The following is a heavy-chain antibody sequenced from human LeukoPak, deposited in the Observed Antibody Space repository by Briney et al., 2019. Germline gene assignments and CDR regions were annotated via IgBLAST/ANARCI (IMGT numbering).Heavy chain of an antibody. CDR2: IWYDGSNE. Sequence: PGRSLRLSCAASGFTFSNYGMHWARQAPGKGLEWVAVIWYDGSNEDYADSVKGRFTISRDNSKNTLYLQMNSLRAEDTAVYYCARDRVRAVAGSGGRYYYYGMDVWGQGTTVTVSS. J-gene: IGHJ6*02. V-gene: IGHV3-33*01. D-gene: IGHD6-19*01. CDR1: GFTFSNYG. CDR3: ARDRVRAVAGSGGRYYYYGMDV.